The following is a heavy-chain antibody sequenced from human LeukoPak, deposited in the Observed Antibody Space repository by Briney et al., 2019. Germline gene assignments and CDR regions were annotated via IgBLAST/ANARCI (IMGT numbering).Heavy chain of an antibody. V-gene: IGHV4-34*01. CDR3: ARVLLWFGALDY. D-gene: IGHD3-10*01. J-gene: IGHJ4*02. CDR2: INHSGST. Sequence: KPSETLSLTCAVYGGSFSGYYWSWIRQPPGKGLEWIGEINHSGSTNYNPSLKSRVTISVDTSKNQFSLKLSSVTAADTAAYYCARVLLWFGALDYWGQGTLDTVSS. CDR1: GGSFSGYY.